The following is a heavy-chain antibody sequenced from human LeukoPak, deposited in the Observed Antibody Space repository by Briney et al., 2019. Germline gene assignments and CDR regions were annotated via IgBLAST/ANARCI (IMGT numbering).Heavy chain of an antibody. CDR1: GYSFTSYW. CDR2: IYPGDSDT. V-gene: IGHV5-51*01. Sequence: LGESLKISCKGSGYSFTSYWIGWVRQMPGKGLEWMGIIYPGDSDTRYSPSFQGQVTISADKSISTAYLQWSSLRAEDTAVYYCARDVRAESQWPYYFDYWGQGTLVTVSS. D-gene: IGHD6-19*01. J-gene: IGHJ4*02. CDR3: ARDVRAESQWPYYFDY.